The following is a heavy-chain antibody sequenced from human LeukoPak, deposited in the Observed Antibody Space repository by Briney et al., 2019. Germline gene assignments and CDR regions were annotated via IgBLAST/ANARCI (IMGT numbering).Heavy chain of an antibody. J-gene: IGHJ6*02. Sequence: GGSLRLSCAASGFTFSSYSMVWVRQAPGMGLEWVSSISSGSNYIYYADSVKGRFTISRDNARTSLYLQMNSLRAEDTAVYYCARDKAQDSVYYGMDVWGQGTTVTVSS. CDR1: GFTFSSYS. V-gene: IGHV3-21*06. CDR2: ISSGSNYI. D-gene: IGHD6-6*01. CDR3: ARDKAQDSVYYGMDV.